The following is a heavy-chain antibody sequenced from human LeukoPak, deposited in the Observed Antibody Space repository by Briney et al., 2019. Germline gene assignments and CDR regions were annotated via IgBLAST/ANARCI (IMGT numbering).Heavy chain of an antibody. CDR2: IKSKTDGGTT. D-gene: IGHD1-26*01. CDR3: TTDLIVGANDYFDY. V-gene: IGHV3-15*01. CDR1: GFTFSNAW. J-gene: IGHJ4*02. Sequence: KSGGSLRLSCAASGFTFSNAWMSWVRQAPGKGLEWVGRIKSKTDGGTTDYAAPVKGRFTISRDDSKNTLYLQMNSLKTEDTAVYYCTTDLIVGANDYFDYWGQGTLVTVSS.